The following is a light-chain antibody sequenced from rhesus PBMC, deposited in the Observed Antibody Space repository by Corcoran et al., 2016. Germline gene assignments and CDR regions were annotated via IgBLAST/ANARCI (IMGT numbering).Light chain of an antibody. Sequence: DIQMTQSPSALSASVGDRVTIACRASQNIDSKLARYQQKPGKAPKLMIYAASSMQTGIPSRFSGSGAGTDFTLPISSLQPEDSAAYYCQHYYDNPYSFGQGTKVEIK. CDR3: QHYYDNPYS. V-gene: IGKV1S12*01. J-gene: IGKJ2*01. CDR2: AAS. CDR1: QNIDSK.